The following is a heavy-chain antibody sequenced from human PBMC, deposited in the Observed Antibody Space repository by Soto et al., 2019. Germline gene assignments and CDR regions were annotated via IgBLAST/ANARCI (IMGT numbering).Heavy chain of an antibody. Sequence: QVQLVQSGAEVKKPGASVKVSCKASGYTFTSYDINWVRQATGQGLEWMGWMNPNSGNTGYAQKFQGRVTMTRNTSISTAYMELSSLRSEDTAVYYCARSRTIFGVVITSFYYYYGMDVWGQGTTVTVSS. V-gene: IGHV1-8*01. CDR2: MNPNSGNT. D-gene: IGHD3-3*01. CDR1: GYTFTSYD. J-gene: IGHJ6*02. CDR3: ARSRTIFGVVITSFYYYYGMDV.